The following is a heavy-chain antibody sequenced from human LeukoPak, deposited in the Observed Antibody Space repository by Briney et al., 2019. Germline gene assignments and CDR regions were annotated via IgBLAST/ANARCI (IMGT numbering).Heavy chain of an antibody. D-gene: IGHD3-22*01. CDR1: GFTFSNAW. Sequence: GGSLRLSCATSGFTFSNAWMNWVRQAPGKGLEWVGRIRSNSDGGTIDYAAPVKGRFALSRDDTKNTLYLQMNSLQTEDTAVYYCATDFYDTTWGQGTLVTVSS. CDR2: IRSNSDGGTI. CDR3: ATDFYDTT. V-gene: IGHV3-15*07. J-gene: IGHJ5*02.